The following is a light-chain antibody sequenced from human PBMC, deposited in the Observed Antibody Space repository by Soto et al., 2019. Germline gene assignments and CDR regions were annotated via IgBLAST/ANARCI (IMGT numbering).Light chain of an antibody. J-gene: IGKJ1*01. Sequence: EIQMTQSPSSLSVSVGDRATITCLASQTVSRYLTWYQQISGRAPVLLIYGASSLQSGVPSRFSGSGSGTVHTLINSLEQPEIYVTYYRQHSYQTPRTFGQGTKVEIK. CDR2: GAS. V-gene: IGKV1-39*01. CDR3: QHSYQTPRT. CDR1: QTVSRY.